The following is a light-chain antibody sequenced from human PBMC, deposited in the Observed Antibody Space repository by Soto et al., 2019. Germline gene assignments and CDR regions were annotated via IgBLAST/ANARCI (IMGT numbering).Light chain of an antibody. Sequence: QSALTQPLSVSGSPGQSVASSCTGTSNDVGAYDHVSWYQHSPDKAPKLLIFDVTKRPSGVPDRFSGSKSGNTASLTISGLQADDQAEYFCSSFAGTYSLSISGSGTKLTVL. CDR3: SSFAGTYSLSI. V-gene: IGLV2-11*01. J-gene: IGLJ1*01. CDR2: DVT. CDR1: SNDVGAYDH.